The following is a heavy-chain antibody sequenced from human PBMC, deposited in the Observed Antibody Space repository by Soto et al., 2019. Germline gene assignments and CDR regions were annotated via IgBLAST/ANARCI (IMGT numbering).Heavy chain of an antibody. V-gene: IGHV1-3*01. CDR2: INANNGNT. Sequence: ASVKVSCKASGYTFTSYAMHWVRQAPGQRLEWMGWINANNGNTKYAQKFQGWVTITRDTSINTAYMELSRLKSDDTAVYFCARELMKGGDDDAFDIWGQGTMVTVSS. CDR3: ARELMKGGDDDAFDI. J-gene: IGHJ3*02. CDR1: GYTFTSYA. D-gene: IGHD3-16*01.